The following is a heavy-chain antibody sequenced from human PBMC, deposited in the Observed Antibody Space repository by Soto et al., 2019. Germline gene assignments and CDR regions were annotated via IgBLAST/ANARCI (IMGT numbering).Heavy chain of an antibody. J-gene: IGHJ5*02. CDR1: GFTFSNYW. CDR2: INSDGSST. CDR3: ARFRFDGDYVP. V-gene: IGHV3-74*01. D-gene: IGHD4-17*01. Sequence: EVQLVESGGGLVQPGGSLRLSCAVSGFTFSNYWMHWVRPAPGKGLVWVSRINSDGSSTSYADFVKGRFTISRDNAKNTPYLQMNSLRAEDTAVYYCARFRFDGDYVPWGQGTLVTVSS.